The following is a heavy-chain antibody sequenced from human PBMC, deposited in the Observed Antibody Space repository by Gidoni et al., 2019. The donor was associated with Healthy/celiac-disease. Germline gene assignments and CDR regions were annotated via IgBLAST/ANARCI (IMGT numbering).Heavy chain of an antibody. CDR3: ARRPLGGGENDY. CDR2: IYYSGST. J-gene: IGHJ4*02. Sequence: QLQLPESGPGLVKPSETLSLTCTVSGGSISSSSYYWGWIRQPPGKGLEWIGSIYYSGSTHYNPSLKSRVTISVDTSKNQFSLKLSSVTAADTAVYYCARRPLGGGENDYWGQGTLVTVSS. CDR1: GGSISSSSYY. D-gene: IGHD3-16*01. V-gene: IGHV4-39*01.